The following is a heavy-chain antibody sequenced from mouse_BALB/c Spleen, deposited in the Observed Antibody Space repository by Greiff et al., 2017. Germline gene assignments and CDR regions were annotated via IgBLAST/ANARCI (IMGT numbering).Heavy chain of an antibody. D-gene: IGHD1-1*01. V-gene: IGHV5-17*02. J-gene: IGHJ1*01. Sequence: EVQGVESGGGLVQPGGSRKLSCAASGFTFSSFGMHWVRQAPEKGLEWVAYISSGSSTIYYADTVKGRFTISRDNPKNTLFLQMTSLRSEDTAMYYCAREHYYGSTWYFDVWGAGTTVTVSS. CDR3: AREHYYGSTWYFDV. CDR1: GFTFSSFG. CDR2: ISSGSSTI.